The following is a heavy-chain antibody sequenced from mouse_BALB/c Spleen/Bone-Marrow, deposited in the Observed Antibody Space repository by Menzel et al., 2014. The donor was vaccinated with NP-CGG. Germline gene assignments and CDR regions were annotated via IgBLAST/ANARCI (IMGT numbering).Heavy chain of an antibody. CDR1: GFTFSSFG. CDR3: TRGGNWEDVGY. J-gene: IGHJ2*01. V-gene: IGHV5-17*02. Sequence: EVKLVESGGGLVQPGGSRKLSCAASGFTFSSFGMHWVRQAPEKGLEWVAYISSGSSPISYADTVKGRFTISRDNTKNTRCLQMTRIRSEDTAMYYCTRGGNWEDVGYRGQGTTLTVSS. D-gene: IGHD4-1*01. CDR2: ISSGSSPI.